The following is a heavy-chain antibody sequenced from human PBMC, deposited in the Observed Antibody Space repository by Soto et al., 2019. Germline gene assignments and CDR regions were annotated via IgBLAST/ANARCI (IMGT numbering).Heavy chain of an antibody. J-gene: IGHJ4*02. Sequence: EVQLVDSGGGLVQPGGSLRLSCTASGFSFSTFWMSWVRQAPGKGLEWVANINPGGSEEYYVDSVKGRFTISRDNAKNSLYLQMNRLKAEDTAMYCCARDIVPPGICFDYWGQGALVSVSS. CDR3: ARDIVPPGICFDY. D-gene: IGHD1-26*01. V-gene: IGHV3-7*01. CDR2: INPGGSEE. CDR1: GFSFSTFW.